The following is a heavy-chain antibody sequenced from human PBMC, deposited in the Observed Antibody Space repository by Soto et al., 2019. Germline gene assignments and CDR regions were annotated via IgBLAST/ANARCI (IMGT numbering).Heavy chain of an antibody. CDR3: AKDRRAGGNYGFYSDF. Sequence: PWGSLRLPCAASGFTFSSYGMTWVRPAPWKGLEWVSFSSATGAGTYYAASVKGRFTISRDNSKNTLYLQMTSLRADDTAVYYCAKDRRAGGNYGFYSDFWGQGALVTVSS. CDR2: SSATGAGT. J-gene: IGHJ4*02. V-gene: IGHV3-23*01. D-gene: IGHD1-7*01. CDR1: GFTFSSYG.